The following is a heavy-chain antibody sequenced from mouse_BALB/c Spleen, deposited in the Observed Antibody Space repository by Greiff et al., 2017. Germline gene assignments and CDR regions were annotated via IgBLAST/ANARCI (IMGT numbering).Heavy chain of an antibody. D-gene: IGHD1-1*01. Sequence: VKLVESGGGLVKPGGSLKLSCAASGFTFSSYAMSWVRQTPEKRLEWLGVIWGDGSTNYHSALISRLSISKDNSKSQVFLKLNSLQTDDTATYYCAKHYYGYGYFDVWGAGTTVTVSS. J-gene: IGHJ1*01. CDR3: AKHYYGYGYFDV. CDR2: IWGDGST. V-gene: IGHV2-3*01. CDR1: GFTFSSYA.